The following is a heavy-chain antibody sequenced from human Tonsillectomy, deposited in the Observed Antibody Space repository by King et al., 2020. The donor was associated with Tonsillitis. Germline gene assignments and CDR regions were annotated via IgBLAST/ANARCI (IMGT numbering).Heavy chain of an antibody. D-gene: IGHD3-3*01. V-gene: IGHV3-23*04. Sequence: VQLVESGGDLVQPGGSLRLSCTASGFTFVSYAMSWVRQAPGKGLEWVSGISGSDTTAFYADSVRGRFTISRDISKNTLYLQMDSLRAEDTAVYYCAKHNGDFYDPENAFDIWGRGTMVTVSS. CDR3: AKHNGDFYDPENAFDI. CDR1: GFTFVSYA. J-gene: IGHJ3*02. CDR2: ISGSDTTA.